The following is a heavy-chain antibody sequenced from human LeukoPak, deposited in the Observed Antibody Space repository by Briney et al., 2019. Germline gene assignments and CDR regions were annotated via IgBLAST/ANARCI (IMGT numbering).Heavy chain of an antibody. CDR1: GGSISSSSYY. CDR2: IYYSGST. V-gene: IGHV4-39*01. D-gene: IGHD6-19*01. CDR3: ARQYSSGAYYYYGMDV. J-gene: IGHJ6*02. Sequence: ASETLSLTCTVSGGSISSSSYYWGWIRQPPGKGLEWTGSIYYSGSTYYNPSLKSRVTISVDTSKNQFSLKLSSVTAADTAVYYCARQYSSGAYYYYGMDVWGQGTTVTVSS.